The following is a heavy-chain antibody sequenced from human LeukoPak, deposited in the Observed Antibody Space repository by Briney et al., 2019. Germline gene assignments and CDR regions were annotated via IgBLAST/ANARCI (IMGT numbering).Heavy chain of an antibody. CDR3: ARDHCSGGSCHGGH. CDR2: IMPFLDVA. V-gene: IGHV1-69*04. J-gene: IGHJ4*02. D-gene: IGHD2-15*01. CDR1: GDTFNDYT. Sequence: SVKVSCKASGDTFNDYTFSWVRQAPGQGLEWMGRIMPFLDVANYAPKFQGRVTLTADKSTSTAYMELSDLKSEDTAVYYCARDHCSGGSCHGGHWGQGTLVTVSS.